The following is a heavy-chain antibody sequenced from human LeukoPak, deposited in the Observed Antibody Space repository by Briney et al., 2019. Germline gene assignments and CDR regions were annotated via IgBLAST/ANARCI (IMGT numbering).Heavy chain of an antibody. CDR1: AFTFSRYW. V-gene: IGHV3-74*01. D-gene: IGHD6-13*01. Sequence: GRSLRLACPAAAFTFSRYWMHSVSQAPGNGLVWVSRINSDGSSTSYEDSVKGRFTISRDNAKNTLYLQMNSLRAEDTAVYYCARDPGIAAVDYWGQGTLVTVSS. J-gene: IGHJ4*02. CDR2: INSDGSST. CDR3: ARDPGIAAVDY.